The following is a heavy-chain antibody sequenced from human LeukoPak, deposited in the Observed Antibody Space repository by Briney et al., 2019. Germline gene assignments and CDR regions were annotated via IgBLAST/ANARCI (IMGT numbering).Heavy chain of an antibody. CDR3: ARVGPKYCSSTSCYNNWFDP. Sequence: SETLSLTCAVYGGSFSGYYWSWIRQPPGKGLEWIGEINHSGSTNYNPSLKSRVTISVDTSKNQFSLKLSSVTAADTAVYYCARVGPKYCSSTSCYNNWFDPWGQGTLVTVSS. CDR2: INHSGST. J-gene: IGHJ5*02. CDR1: GGSFSGYY. D-gene: IGHD2-2*02. V-gene: IGHV4-34*01.